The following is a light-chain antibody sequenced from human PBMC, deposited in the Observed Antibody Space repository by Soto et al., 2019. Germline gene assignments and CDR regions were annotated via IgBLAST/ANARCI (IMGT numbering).Light chain of an antibody. V-gene: IGKV1-39*01. Sequence: DIQMTQSPSSLSASVGDRVTITCRASQSISSYLNWYQQKPGKAPKLLIYAASSLQSWVPSRFSGSGSGTDFTLTISSLQPEDFATYYCQQSYSTLSVTFGQGTKVEIK. J-gene: IGKJ1*01. CDR1: QSISSY. CDR2: AAS. CDR3: QQSYSTLSVT.